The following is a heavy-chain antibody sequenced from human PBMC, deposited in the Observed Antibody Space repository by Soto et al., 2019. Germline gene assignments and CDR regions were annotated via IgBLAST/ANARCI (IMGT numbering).Heavy chain of an antibody. V-gene: IGHV3-23*01. CDR2: ISGSGGTT. Sequence: GGSLRLSCATSGFTFSTYPMSWVRQAPGKGLEWVSGISGSGGTTSYADSVKGRFTISRDNSKNTLYLQMNILRVEDTAVYYCTKGSVTTFLNWFDPWGQGTLVTVSS. J-gene: IGHJ5*02. D-gene: IGHD4-17*01. CDR3: TKGSVTTFLNWFDP. CDR1: GFTFSTYP.